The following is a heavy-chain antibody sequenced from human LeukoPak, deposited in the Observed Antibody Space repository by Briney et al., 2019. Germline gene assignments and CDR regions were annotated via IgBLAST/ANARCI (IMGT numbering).Heavy chain of an antibody. CDR1: GGSFSGYY. CDR3: ARGIDTSGWYDY. D-gene: IGHD6-19*01. CDR2: IYHSGST. J-gene: IGHJ4*02. V-gene: IGHV4-34*01. Sequence: PSETLSLTCAVYGGSFSGYYWSWIRQPPGKGLEWIGSIYHSGSTYYNPSLKSRVTISVDTSKNHFSLKLSSVTAADTAVYYCARGIDTSGWYDYWGQGTLVTVSS.